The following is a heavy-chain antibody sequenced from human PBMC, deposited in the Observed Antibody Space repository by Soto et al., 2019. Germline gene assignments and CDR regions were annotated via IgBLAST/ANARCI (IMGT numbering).Heavy chain of an antibody. V-gene: IGHV5-10-1*04. CDR2: IDPSDSYT. Sequence: GESLKISCKGSGYSFTSYWISWVRQMPGKGLEWMGRIDPSDSYTNYSPSFQGQVTISADKSISTAYLQWSSLKASDTAMYYCARHGNDYGDYHQIGGAFDIWGQGTMVTVSS. J-gene: IGHJ3*02. CDR3: ARHGNDYGDYHQIGGAFDI. CDR1: GYSFTSYW. D-gene: IGHD4-17*01.